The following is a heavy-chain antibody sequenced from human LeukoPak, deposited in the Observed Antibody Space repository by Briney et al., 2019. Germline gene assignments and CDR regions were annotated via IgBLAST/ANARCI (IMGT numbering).Heavy chain of an antibody. CDR3: AKDYYDSSGYYSIGYYFDY. J-gene: IGHJ4*02. CDR2: ISYDGSNK. D-gene: IGHD3-22*01. V-gene: IGHV3-30*18. Sequence: GGSLRLSCTASGFTFSTYAMSWVRQAPGKGLEWVAVISYDGSNKYYADSVKGRFTISRDNSKNTLYLQMNSLRAEDTAVYYCAKDYYDSSGYYSIGYYFDYWGQGTLVTVSS. CDR1: GFTFSTYA.